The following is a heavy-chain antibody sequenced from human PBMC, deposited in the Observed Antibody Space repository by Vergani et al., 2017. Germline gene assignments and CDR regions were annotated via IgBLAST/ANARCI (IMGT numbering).Heavy chain of an antibody. D-gene: IGHD3-22*01. J-gene: IGHJ4*02. CDR3: ARIRYDSSGQTGAFDY. Sequence: QVTLRESGPALVKPTQTLTLTCTFSGFSLSTSGMCVSWIRQPPGKALEWLARIDWDDDKYYSTSLKTRLTISKDTSKNQVVLTMTNMDPVDTATYYCARIRYDSSGQTGAFDYWGQGTLVTVSS. CDR1: GFSLSTSGMC. CDR2: IDWDDDK. V-gene: IGHV2-70*15.